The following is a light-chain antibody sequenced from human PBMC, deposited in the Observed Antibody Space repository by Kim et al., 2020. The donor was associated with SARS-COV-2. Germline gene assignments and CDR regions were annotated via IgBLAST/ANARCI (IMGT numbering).Light chain of an antibody. CDR3: QQYDRAVWT. J-gene: IGKJ1*01. CDR2: GAS. CDR1: QSVNGRF. V-gene: IGKV3-20*01. Sequence: SPGEGATLSCRASQSVNGRFLAWYQQKPGQAPRLLIYGASTRATGIPDRFSGSGSGTDFTLTISRLGPEDFAKYFCQQYDRAVWTFGEGTKGDIK.